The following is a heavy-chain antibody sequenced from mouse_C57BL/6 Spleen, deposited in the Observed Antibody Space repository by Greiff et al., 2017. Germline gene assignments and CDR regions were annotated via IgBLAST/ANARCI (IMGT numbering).Heavy chain of an antibody. CDR2: IHPNSGST. J-gene: IGHJ1*03. CDR1: GYTFTSYW. Sequence: VQLQQPGAELVKPGASVKLSCKASGYTFTSYWMHWVKQRPGQGLEWIGMIHPNSGSTNYNEKFKSKATLTVDKSSSTAYMQLSSLTSEDSAVYYCARQYYGGYFDVWGTGTTVTVSS. V-gene: IGHV1-64*01. CDR3: ARQYYGGYFDV. D-gene: IGHD1-2*01.